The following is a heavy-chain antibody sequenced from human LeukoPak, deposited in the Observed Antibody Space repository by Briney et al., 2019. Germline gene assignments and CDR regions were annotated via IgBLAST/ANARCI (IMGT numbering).Heavy chain of an antibody. V-gene: IGHV4-30-4*08. J-gene: IGHJ4*02. D-gene: IGHD2-2*01. CDR2: IYYSGST. Sequence: WVRQPPGKGLEWIGYIYYSGSTYYNPSLKSRVTISVDTSKNQFSLKLSSVTAADTAVYYCARAPVVPAAMGGPFDYWGQGTLVTVSS. CDR3: ARAPVVPAAMGGPFDY.